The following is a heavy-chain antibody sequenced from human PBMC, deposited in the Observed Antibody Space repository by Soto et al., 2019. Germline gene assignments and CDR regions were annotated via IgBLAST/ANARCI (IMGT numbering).Heavy chain of an antibody. J-gene: IGHJ6*02. CDR1: GGSISSSNW. V-gene: IGHV4-4*02. Sequence: QVQLQESGPGLVKPSGTLSLTCAVSGGSISSSNWWSWVRQPPGKGLEWIGEIYHSGSTNYNPSLKSRVTIAVDKSKNQFSLELSSVTAADTAVSYCARGRLLWFGEDEQVLDVWGQGTTVTVSS. CDR3: ARGRLLWFGEDEQVLDV. D-gene: IGHD3-10*01. CDR2: IYHSGST.